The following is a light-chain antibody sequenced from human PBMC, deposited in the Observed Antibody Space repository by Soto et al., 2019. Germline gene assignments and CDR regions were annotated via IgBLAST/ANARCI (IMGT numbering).Light chain of an antibody. CDR1: SSNIGNNA. V-gene: IGLV1-36*01. J-gene: IGLJ1*01. CDR3: AAWDGSLTGYV. CDR2: YDD. Sequence: QSVLTQPPSVSAAPRQRVTISCSGSSSNIGNNAVSWYQQLPGKAPKLLIYYDDLKPSGVSARFSGSKSGTSASLAISGLQSGDEAHYYCAAWDGSLTGYVFGTGTKLTVL.